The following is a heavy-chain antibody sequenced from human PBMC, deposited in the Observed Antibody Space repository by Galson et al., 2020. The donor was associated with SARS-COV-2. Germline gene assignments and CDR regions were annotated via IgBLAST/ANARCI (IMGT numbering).Heavy chain of an antibody. CDR3: ARVTTNYYDSSGYYCDDDY. V-gene: IGHV1-2*02. CDR1: GYTFTGYY. J-gene: IGHJ4*02. CDR2: INPNSGGT. D-gene: IGHD3-22*01. Sequence: ASVKVSCKASGYTFTGYYMHWVRQAPGQGLEWMGWINPNSGGTNYAQKFQGRVTMTRDTSISTAYMELSRLRSDDTAVYYCARVTTNYYDSSGYYCDDDYWGQGTLVTGSS.